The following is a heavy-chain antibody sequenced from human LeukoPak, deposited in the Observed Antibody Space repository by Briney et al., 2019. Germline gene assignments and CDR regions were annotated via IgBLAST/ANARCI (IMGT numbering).Heavy chain of an antibody. Sequence: GGSLRLSCAASGFTFSDYYMSWIRQAPGKGLEWVSYISSSGSTIYYADSVKGRFTISRDNAKNSLYLQMNSLRAEDTAVYYCARDGYSSGWYKDYYYYMDVWGKGTTVTISS. D-gene: IGHD6-19*01. CDR3: ARDGYSSGWYKDYYYYMDV. CDR2: ISSSGSTI. J-gene: IGHJ6*03. CDR1: GFTFSDYY. V-gene: IGHV3-11*04.